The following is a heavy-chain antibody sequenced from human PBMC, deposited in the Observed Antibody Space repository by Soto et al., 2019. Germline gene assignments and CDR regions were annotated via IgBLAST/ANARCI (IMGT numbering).Heavy chain of an antibody. CDR3: ARLPYYDFWSGYYHYYYYYGMDV. V-gene: IGHV5-51*01. CDR1: GYSFTSYW. D-gene: IGHD3-3*01. J-gene: IGHJ6*02. Sequence: PGESLKISCKGSGYSFTSYWIGWVRQMPGKGLEWMGIIYPGDSDTRYSPSFQGQVTISADKSISTAYLQWSSLKASDTAMYYCARLPYYDFWSGYYHYYYYYGMDVWGQGTTVTVSS. CDR2: IYPGDSDT.